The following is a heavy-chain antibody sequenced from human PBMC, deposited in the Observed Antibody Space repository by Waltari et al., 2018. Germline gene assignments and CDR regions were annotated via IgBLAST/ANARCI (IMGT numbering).Heavy chain of an antibody. J-gene: IGHJ5*02. D-gene: IGHD1-26*01. CDR2: SNPNSGGT. CDR3: ARREGALGFDP. V-gene: IGHV1-2*06. CDR1: GYTFTGYY. Sequence: QVQLVQSGAEVKKPGASVKVSCKASGYTFTGYYMHWVRQAPGQGLAWMGRSNPNSGGTNYAEKFQGRVTMTRDTAISTAYMELSRLRSDDTAVYYWARREGALGFDPWGQGTLVTVSS.